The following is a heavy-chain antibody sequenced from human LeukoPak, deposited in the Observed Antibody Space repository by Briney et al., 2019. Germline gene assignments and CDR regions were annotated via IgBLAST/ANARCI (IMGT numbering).Heavy chain of an antibody. D-gene: IGHD6-13*01. Sequence: PGGSLRLSCAASGFTFSSYSMNWVRQAPGKGLEWVSSISSSSSYIYYADSVKGRFTISRDNAKNSLYLQMNSLRTEDTAVYYCASAGYSSSWYFLFWGQGTLVTVSS. CDR1: GFTFSSYS. CDR2: ISSSSSYI. CDR3: ASAGYSSSWYFLF. J-gene: IGHJ4*02. V-gene: IGHV3-21*01.